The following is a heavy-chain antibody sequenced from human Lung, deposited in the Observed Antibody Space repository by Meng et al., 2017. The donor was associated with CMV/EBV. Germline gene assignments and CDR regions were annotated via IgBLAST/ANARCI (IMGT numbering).Heavy chain of an antibody. CDR3: GRQGRGGVVGANTLDY. V-gene: IGHV5-51*01. D-gene: IGHD1-26*01. CDR2: IYPADSDT. Sequence: GESLKISCKASEYSFTNYWIGWVRQMPGKGLEWMGIIYPADSDTKYSPSFQGQVPISADKSINTAYLQWSSLKASDTAMYYGGRQGRGGVVGANTLDYWGQGTLVTVSS. CDR1: EYSFTNYW. J-gene: IGHJ4*02.